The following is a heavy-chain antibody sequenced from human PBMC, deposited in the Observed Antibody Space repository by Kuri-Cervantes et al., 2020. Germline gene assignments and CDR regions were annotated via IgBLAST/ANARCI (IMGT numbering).Heavy chain of an antibody. CDR3: ARHSSYGGYDVFIDF. D-gene: IGHD5-12*01. CDR2: LNWSGGST. Sequence: GGSLRLSCAASGFTFDDYGMSWVRQAPGKGLEWVSGLNWSGGSTAYADSVKGRFTISRDNAKNSLYLQMNSLRAEDTAVYYCARHSSYGGYDVFIDFWGQGTLVTVSS. CDR1: GFTFDDYG. J-gene: IGHJ4*02. V-gene: IGHV3-20*04.